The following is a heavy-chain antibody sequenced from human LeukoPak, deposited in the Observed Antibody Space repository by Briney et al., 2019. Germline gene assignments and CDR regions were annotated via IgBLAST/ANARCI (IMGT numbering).Heavy chain of an antibody. V-gene: IGHV1-2*02. Sequence: ASVKVSCKASGYTFTDYYIHWVRQAPGQGLEWMGWINPNSGGTNYAQKFQGRVTMTTDTSTSTAYMELRSLRSDDTAVYYCARVRVPYYYGSGTYYMNYWGQGTLVTVSS. CDR1: GYTFTDYY. CDR3: ARVRVPYYYGSGTYYMNY. D-gene: IGHD3-10*01. CDR2: INPNSGGT. J-gene: IGHJ4*02.